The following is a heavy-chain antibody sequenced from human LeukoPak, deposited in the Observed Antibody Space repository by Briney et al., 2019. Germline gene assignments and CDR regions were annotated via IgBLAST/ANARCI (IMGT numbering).Heavy chain of an antibody. V-gene: IGHV4-61*02. J-gene: IGHJ4*02. D-gene: IGHD2-21*01. CDR3: ARGGIPDY. CDR2: FYTSGTP. CDR1: GGSISRGSYF. Sequence: SQTLSLTCTVSGGSISRGSYFWSWIRQPAGKGLEWIGRFYTSGTPNYNPSLKSRVTISVDTSRNQFSLKLSSVTAADTAVYYCARGGIPDYWGQGILVTVSS.